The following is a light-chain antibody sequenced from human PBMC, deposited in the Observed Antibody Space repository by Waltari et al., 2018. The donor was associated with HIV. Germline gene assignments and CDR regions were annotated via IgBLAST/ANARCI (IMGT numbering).Light chain of an antibody. CDR3: QQYNSHSYT. Sequence: DVQMTQSPSTLSASVGDRVPITCRASQIMDDWSAWSQQKPGQPPKLLIYKTSYLESGVPTRFAGSGSGADFTLTIDGLQPEDFATYYCQQYNSHSYTFGQGTKLDIK. V-gene: IGKV1-5*03. CDR1: QIMDDW. J-gene: IGKJ2*01. CDR2: KTS.